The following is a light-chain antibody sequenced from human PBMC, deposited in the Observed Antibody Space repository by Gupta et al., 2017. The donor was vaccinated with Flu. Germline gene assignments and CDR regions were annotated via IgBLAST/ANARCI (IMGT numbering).Light chain of an antibody. CDR1: SGSIASNY. V-gene: IGLV6-57*01. J-gene: IGLJ3*02. Sequence: SSGSIASNYVQWYQQRPGSSPTTVIYEVNQRPSGVPDRFSGSIDSSSNSASLTISGLKTEDEADYYCQSYDSSNWVFGGGTKLTVL. CDR3: QSYDSSNWV. CDR2: EVN.